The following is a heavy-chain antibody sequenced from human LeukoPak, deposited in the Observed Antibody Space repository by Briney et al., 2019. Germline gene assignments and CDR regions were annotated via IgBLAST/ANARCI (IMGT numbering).Heavy chain of an antibody. CDR2: INTNTGNP. CDR1: RGTFNNVG. V-gene: IGHV7-4-1*02. J-gene: IGHJ5*02. Sequence: EASVKVSCKTSRGTFNNVGLSWVRQAPGHGLEWMGWINTNTGNPTYAQGFTGGFVFSLDTSVSTAYLQISSLKAEDTAVYYCARGVIWSGSHGLEYNWFDPWGQGTLVTVSS. D-gene: IGHD3-3*01. CDR3: ARGVIWSGSHGLEYNWFDP.